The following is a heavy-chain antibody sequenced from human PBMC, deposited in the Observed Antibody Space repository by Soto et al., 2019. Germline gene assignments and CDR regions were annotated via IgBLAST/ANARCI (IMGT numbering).Heavy chain of an antibody. V-gene: IGHV4-59*01. D-gene: IGHD2-2*01. J-gene: IGHJ6*03. CDR3: ARIYCSTSNCNYYYYMDV. CDR1: GGSISNYY. Sequence: LSLTCTVSGGSISNYYWSWIRQPPGKGLEWIGYIYYSGSTNYNPSLKSRVTISLDTSKNQFSLKLSSVTAADTAVYYCARIYCSTSNCNYYYYMDVWGKGTTGTVSS. CDR2: IYYSGST.